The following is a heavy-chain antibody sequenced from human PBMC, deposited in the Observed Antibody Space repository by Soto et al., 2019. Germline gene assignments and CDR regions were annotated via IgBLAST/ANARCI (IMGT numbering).Heavy chain of an antibody. CDR3: ASANYDSSGYAVDY. CDR1: GGSISSGGYY. Sequence: SETLSLTCTVSGGSISSGGYYWIWIRQHPGKGLEWIGYIYYSGSTYYNPSLKSRVTISVDTSKNQFSLKLSSVTAADTAVYYCASANYDSSGYAVDYWGQGTLVTVSS. J-gene: IGHJ4*02. V-gene: IGHV4-31*03. D-gene: IGHD3-22*01. CDR2: IYYSGST.